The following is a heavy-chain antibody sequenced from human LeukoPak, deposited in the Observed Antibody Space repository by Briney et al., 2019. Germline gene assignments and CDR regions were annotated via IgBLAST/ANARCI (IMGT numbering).Heavy chain of an antibody. V-gene: IGHV4-59*01. D-gene: IGHD6-13*01. CDR3: ARGGTSSWRIGYYFDY. J-gene: IGHJ4*02. Sequence: SEPLSLTCTVSGGSINSYYWNWLRRPPGQGLEWIGIIYSSGSTNYNPSLKSRVAISVDTSKNHFSLKLSSVTAADTAVYYCARGGTSSWRIGYYFDYWGQGTLVTVSS. CDR2: IYSSGST. CDR1: GGSINSYY.